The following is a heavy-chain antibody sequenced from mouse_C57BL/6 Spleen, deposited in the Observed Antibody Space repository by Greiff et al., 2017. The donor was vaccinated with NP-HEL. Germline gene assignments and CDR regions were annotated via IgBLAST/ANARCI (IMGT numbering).Heavy chain of an antibody. CDR2: IDPENGDT. D-gene: IGHD1-1*01. V-gene: IGHV14-4*01. CDR3: TTRVYYYGSSYWYFDV. J-gene: IGHJ1*03. CDR1: GFNIKDDY. Sequence: VQLQQSGAELVRPGASVKLSCTASGFNIKDDYMHWVKQRPEQGLAWIGWIDPENGDTEYASKFQGKATITADTSSNTAYLQLSSLTSEDTAVYYCTTRVYYYGSSYWYFDVWGTGTTVTVSS.